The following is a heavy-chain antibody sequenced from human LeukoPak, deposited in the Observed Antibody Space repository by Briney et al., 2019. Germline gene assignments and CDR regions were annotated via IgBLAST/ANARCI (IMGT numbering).Heavy chain of an antibody. CDR1: GFTFSSYA. Sequence: QSGGSLRLSCAASGFTFSSYAMHWVRPAPGKGLEWVAVISYDGSNKYYADSVKGRFTISRDNSKNTRYLQMNSLRAEDTAVYYCARAPVAGSVIDYWGQRTLVTVSS. CDR2: ISYDGSNK. CDR3: ARAPVAGSVIDY. D-gene: IGHD6-19*01. V-gene: IGHV3-30-3*01. J-gene: IGHJ4*02.